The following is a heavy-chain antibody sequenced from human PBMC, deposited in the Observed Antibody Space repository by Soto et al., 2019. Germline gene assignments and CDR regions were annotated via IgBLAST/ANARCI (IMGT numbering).Heavy chain of an antibody. J-gene: IGHJ3*01. Sequence: GQLLESGGGMVQPGGSLRLSCAASGFTFSSFAMNWVRLPPGRGLEWVAAVTSSASSTHYADSVKGRFTISRDNSKNTLYLQMNSLRADDTAVYYCAKGGAVLLDPFDVWGQGTMVTASS. CDR1: GFTFSSFA. V-gene: IGHV3-23*01. D-gene: IGHD1-26*01. CDR3: AKGGAVLLDPFDV. CDR2: VTSSASST.